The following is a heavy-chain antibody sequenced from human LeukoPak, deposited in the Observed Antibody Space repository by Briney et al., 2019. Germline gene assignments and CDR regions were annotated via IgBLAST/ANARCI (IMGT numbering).Heavy chain of an antibody. J-gene: IGHJ4*02. D-gene: IGHD3-10*01. CDR2: IYYSGST. V-gene: IGHV4-59*08. CDR3: ARWSRGGYYFDY. CDR1: GGSISSYY. Sequence: SETLSLTCTVSGGSISSYYWSWIRQPPGKGLEWIGYIYYSGSTNYNPSLKSRVTISVDTSKNQFSLKLSSVTAADTAVYYCARWSRGGYYFDYWGQGTLVTVSS.